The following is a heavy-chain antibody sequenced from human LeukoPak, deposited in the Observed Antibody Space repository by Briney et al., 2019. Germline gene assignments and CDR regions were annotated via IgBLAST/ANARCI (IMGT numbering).Heavy chain of an antibody. Sequence: ASVKVSCKASGYTFTGYYMHWVRQAPGQGPEWMGRINPNSGGTNYAQKFQGRVTMTRDTSTSTVYMELSSLRSEDTAVYYCARGRSLYYDSSGYYSGPAFDIWGQGTMVTVSS. CDR3: ARGRSLYYDSSGYYSGPAFDI. CDR2: INPNSGGT. D-gene: IGHD3-22*01. J-gene: IGHJ3*02. CDR1: GYTFTGYY. V-gene: IGHV1-2*06.